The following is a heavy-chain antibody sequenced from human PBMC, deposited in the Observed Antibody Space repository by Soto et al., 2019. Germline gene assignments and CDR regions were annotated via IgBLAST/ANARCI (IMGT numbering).Heavy chain of an antibody. CDR1: GGTFSSYA. CDR2: IIPIFGTA. Sequence: QVQLVQSGAEVKKPGSSVKVSCKASGGTFSSYAISWVRQAPGQGLEWMGGIIPIFGTANYAQQFQGRVTITADESTSTAYMELSSLRSEDTAVYYCARDATGDISGYYYVPPHFQHWGQGTLVTVSS. J-gene: IGHJ1*01. D-gene: IGHD3-22*01. V-gene: IGHV1-69*01. CDR3: ARDATGDISGYYYVPPHFQH.